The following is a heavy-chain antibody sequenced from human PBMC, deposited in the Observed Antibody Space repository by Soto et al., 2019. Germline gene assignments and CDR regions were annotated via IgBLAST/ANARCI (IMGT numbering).Heavy chain of an antibody. D-gene: IGHD2-15*01. CDR3: ARGNCSGGSCVAFDI. CDR2: ISAYNGNT. J-gene: IGHJ3*02. CDR1: GYTFTSYG. V-gene: IGHV1-18*01. Sequence: ASVKVSCKASGYTFTSYGISWVRQAPGQGLEWMGWISAYNGNTNYAQKLQGRVTMTTDTSTSTAYMELRSLRSDDTAVYYCARGNCSGGSCVAFDIWGQGTMGTVSS.